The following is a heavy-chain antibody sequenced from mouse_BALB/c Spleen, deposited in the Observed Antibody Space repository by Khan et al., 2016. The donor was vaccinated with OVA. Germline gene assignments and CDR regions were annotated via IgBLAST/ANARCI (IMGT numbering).Heavy chain of an antibody. V-gene: IGHV5-9*02. J-gene: IGHJ3*01. D-gene: IGHD2-10*01. CDR2: ISGTGIYT. Sequence: DVHLVESGGGLVKPGGSLKLSCAPSGFAFSSYDMSWVRQTPEKRLEWVATISGTGIYTYYPDSVKGRFTISRDKARNTLYLQMSSLRSEDTALYYCARPSYYGNPWFTYWGQGTLVTVSA. CDR3: ARPSYYGNPWFTY. CDR1: GFAFSSYD.